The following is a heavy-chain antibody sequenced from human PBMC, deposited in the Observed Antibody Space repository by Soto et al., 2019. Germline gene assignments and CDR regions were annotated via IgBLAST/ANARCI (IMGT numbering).Heavy chain of an antibody. CDR2: ISYDGSNK. CDR3: AKDIVDTAMVTGMDV. J-gene: IGHJ6*02. Sequence: QVQLVESGGGVVQPGRSLRLSCAASGFTFCSYGMHWVRQAPGKRLEWVAVISYDGSNKYYADSVKGRFTISRDNSKNTLYLKMNSLRAEDTVVYYCAKDIVDTAMVTGMDVWGQGTTVTVSS. V-gene: IGHV3-30*18. D-gene: IGHD5-18*01. CDR1: GFTFCSYG.